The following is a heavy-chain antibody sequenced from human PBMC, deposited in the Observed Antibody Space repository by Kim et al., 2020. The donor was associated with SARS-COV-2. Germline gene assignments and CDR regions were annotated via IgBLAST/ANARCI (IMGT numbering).Heavy chain of an antibody. V-gene: IGHV1-69*01. D-gene: IGHD3-16*02. Sequence: YAQRCQGRGTITADESTSTAYMELCSLRSEDTAVYYGARDRIVPYYGMDVWGQGTTVTVSS. J-gene: IGHJ6*02. CDR3: ARDRIVPYYGMDV.